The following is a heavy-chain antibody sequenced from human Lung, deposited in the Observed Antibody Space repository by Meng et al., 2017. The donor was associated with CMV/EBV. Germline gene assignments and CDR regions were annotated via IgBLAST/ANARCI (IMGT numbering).Heavy chain of an antibody. D-gene: IGHD2-8*02. CDR2: IYSGDST. J-gene: IGHJ6*02. CDR1: GLTVNNNY. Sequence: GGSXRLXXAASGLTVNNNYLTWVRQAPGKGLEWVSVIYSGDSTYYTDSVKGRFTISRDNSKNTLYLQMNSLRAEDTAVYYCTKDMYWSQSYHGMDVWGQGXTVTVSS. V-gene: IGHV3-66*02. CDR3: TKDMYWSQSYHGMDV.